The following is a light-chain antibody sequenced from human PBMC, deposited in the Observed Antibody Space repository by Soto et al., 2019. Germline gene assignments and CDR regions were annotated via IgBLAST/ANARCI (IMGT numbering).Light chain of an antibody. CDR1: RNDLGGYNY. CDR2: EVR. Sequence: QSALTQPPSASGSPGQSVTISCTGSRNDLGGYNYVSWYQHHPGKAPKLIIYEVRERPSGVPDRFSGSKSGNTASLTVSGLQAEDEADYYCSSYGGSDNVIFGGGTKLTVL. V-gene: IGLV2-8*01. CDR3: SSYGGSDNVI. J-gene: IGLJ2*01.